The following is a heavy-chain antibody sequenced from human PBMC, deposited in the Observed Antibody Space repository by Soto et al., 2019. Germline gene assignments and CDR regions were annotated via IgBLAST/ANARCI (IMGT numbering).Heavy chain of an antibody. V-gene: IGHV4-59*01. D-gene: IGHD2-2*01. CDR3: AREGVVPFSSAGAFDY. CDR1: GGSISTFY. Sequence: QVQLQESGPGLVKPSETLSLTCTVTGGSISTFYWSWIRQPPGKGLEWIGNIYYSGSTNYNPSLKSRVTISVDTSKSQFSLKLNSVTAADTAVYYCAREGVVPFSSAGAFDYWGQGTLVTVSS. J-gene: IGHJ4*02. CDR2: IYYSGST.